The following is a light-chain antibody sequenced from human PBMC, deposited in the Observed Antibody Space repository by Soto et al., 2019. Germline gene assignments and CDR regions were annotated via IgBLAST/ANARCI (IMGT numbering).Light chain of an antibody. CDR1: QGISGY. CDR2: DAS. CDR3: QQYATLPYT. Sequence: DIQMTHSQSSLSASVGDRVSITCRASQGISGYLNWFLHKPGKGPELLIYDASNLQTGVPSRFSGSESGTDYTFTISSLQPEDFATYFCQQYATLPYTFGQGTKV. V-gene: IGKV1-33*01. J-gene: IGKJ2*01.